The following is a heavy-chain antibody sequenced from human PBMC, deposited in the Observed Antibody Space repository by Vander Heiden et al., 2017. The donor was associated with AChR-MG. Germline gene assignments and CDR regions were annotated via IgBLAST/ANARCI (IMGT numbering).Heavy chain of an antibody. CDR3: AKGASFGGVIVPSYFDY. Sequence: EVQLLESGGGLVQPGGSLRPACAAPGFTFSSYAMSWVRQDPGKGLEWVSAISGSGGSTYYADSVKGRFTISRDNSKNTLYLQMNSLRAEDTAVYYCAKGASFGGVIVPSYFDYWGQGTLVTVSS. J-gene: IGHJ4*02. D-gene: IGHD3-16*02. V-gene: IGHV3-23*01. CDR2: ISGSGGST. CDR1: GFTFSSYA.